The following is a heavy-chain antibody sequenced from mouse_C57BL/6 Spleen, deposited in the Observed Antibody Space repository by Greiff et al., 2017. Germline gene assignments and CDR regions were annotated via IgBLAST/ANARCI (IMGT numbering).Heavy chain of an antibody. CDR3: ARDVYYSEYDALDY. V-gene: IGHV5-4*01. Sequence: EVMLLQSGGGLVKPGGSLKLSCAASGFTFSSYAMPWVRQTPEKRLEWVATISDGGSYTYYPDNVQGRSTISRDNATNNLYLQMSHLQSEDTTMYYFARDVYYSEYDALDYWGHGTSITVFS. CDR1: GFTFSSYA. D-gene: IGHD2-13*01. CDR2: ISDGGSYT. J-gene: IGHJ4*01.